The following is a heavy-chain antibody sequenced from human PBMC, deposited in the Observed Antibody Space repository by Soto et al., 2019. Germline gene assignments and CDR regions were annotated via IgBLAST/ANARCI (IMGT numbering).Heavy chain of an antibody. CDR2: IWYDGSNK. CDR3: ARDLGSHDWRFFDY. CDR1: GFTFSNYG. V-gene: IGHV3-33*01. Sequence: GGSLRLSCAASGFTFSNYGMHWVRQAPGKGLEWVALIWYDGSNKYYADSVKGRFTISRDNSKNTLYLQMNSLRAEDTAVYYCARDLGSHDWRFFDYWGQGTLVTVSS. J-gene: IGHJ4*02. D-gene: IGHD3-9*01.